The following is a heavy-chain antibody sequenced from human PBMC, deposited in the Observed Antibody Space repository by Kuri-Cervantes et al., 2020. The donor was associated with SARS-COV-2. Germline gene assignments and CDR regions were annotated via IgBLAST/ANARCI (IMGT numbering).Heavy chain of an antibody. Sequence: GGSLRLSCVASGFTFSSYGMHWVRQAPGKGLEWVAVISYDGSNKYYADSVKGRFTISRDNSKNTLYLQMNSLRAEDTAVYYCAKSSGTADGGFDPWGQGTLVTVSS. J-gene: IGHJ5*02. V-gene: IGHV3-30*18. CDR1: GFTFSSYG. CDR3: AKSSGTADGGFDP. CDR2: ISYDGSNK. D-gene: IGHD6-19*01.